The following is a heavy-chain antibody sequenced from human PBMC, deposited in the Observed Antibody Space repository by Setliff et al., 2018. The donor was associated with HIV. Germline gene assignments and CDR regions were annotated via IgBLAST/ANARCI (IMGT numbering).Heavy chain of an antibody. Sequence: SETLSLTCTVSGGSISSYYWSWIRQPPGKGLEWIGYIYTSGSTNYTPSLKSRVTISVDTSKNQFSLKLSSVTAADTAVYYCARQVSGWDAFDIWGRGTVVTVSS. V-gene: IGHV4-4*09. D-gene: IGHD3-10*01. CDR2: IYTSGST. CDR3: ARQVSGWDAFDI. CDR1: GGSISSYY. J-gene: IGHJ3*02.